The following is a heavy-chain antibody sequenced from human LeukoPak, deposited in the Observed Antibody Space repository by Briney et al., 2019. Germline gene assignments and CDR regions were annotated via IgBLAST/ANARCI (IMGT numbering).Heavy chain of an antibody. D-gene: IGHD5-18*01. Sequence: PGGSLRLSCAASGFTFSSYEMNWVRQAPGKGLEWVSYISSSGSTIYYADSVKGRFTISRDNAKNSLYLQMNSLRAEDTAVYYCVRAKSGHYGYSDYWGQGTLVTVSS. V-gene: IGHV3-48*03. CDR3: VRAKSGHYGYSDY. J-gene: IGHJ4*02. CDR2: ISSSGSTI. CDR1: GFTFSSYE.